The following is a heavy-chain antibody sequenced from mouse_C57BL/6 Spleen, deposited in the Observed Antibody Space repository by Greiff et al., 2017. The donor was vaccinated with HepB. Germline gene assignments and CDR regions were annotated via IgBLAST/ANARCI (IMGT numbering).Heavy chain of an antibody. CDR2: IYPGNSDT. CDR1: GYTFTSYW. CDR3: TRDYGSSYDWYFDV. J-gene: IGHJ1*03. D-gene: IGHD1-1*01. Sequence: QLQQSGTVLARPGASVKMSCKTSGYTFTSYWMHWVKQRPGQGLEWIGAIYPGNSDTSYNQKFKGKAKLTAVTSASTAYMELSSLTNEDSAVYYCTRDYGSSYDWYFDVWGTGTTVTVSS. V-gene: IGHV1-5*01.